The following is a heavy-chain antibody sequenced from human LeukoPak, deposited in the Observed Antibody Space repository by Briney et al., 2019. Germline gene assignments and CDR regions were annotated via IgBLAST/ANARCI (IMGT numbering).Heavy chain of an antibody. Sequence: SVKVSCKASGGTFSSYTISWVRQAPGQGLEWMGRIIPILGIANYAQKFQGRVTITADKSTSTAYMELSSLRSEDTAVYYCARDIDIVVVPAVMGSWFDPWGQGTLVTVSS. V-gene: IGHV1-69*04. J-gene: IGHJ5*02. CDR2: IIPILGIA. CDR1: GGTFSSYT. CDR3: ARDIDIVVVPAVMGSWFDP. D-gene: IGHD2-2*01.